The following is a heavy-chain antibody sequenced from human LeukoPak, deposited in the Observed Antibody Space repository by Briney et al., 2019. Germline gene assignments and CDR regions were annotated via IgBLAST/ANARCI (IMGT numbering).Heavy chain of an antibody. CDR1: GFTFTESG. Sequence: GGSLRLSCAASGFTFTESGMHWVRQPPGKGLEWLAFIRYDESDKYYADSVKGRFTISRENAKNSLYLQMNSLRAGDTAVYYCARGPGNYGGAFDIWGQGTMVTVSS. CDR2: IRYDESDK. D-gene: IGHD1-7*01. J-gene: IGHJ3*02. V-gene: IGHV3-30*02. CDR3: ARGPGNYGGAFDI.